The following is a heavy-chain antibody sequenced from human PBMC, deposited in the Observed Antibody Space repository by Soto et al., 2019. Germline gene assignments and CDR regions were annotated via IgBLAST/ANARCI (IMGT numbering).Heavy chain of an antibody. V-gene: IGHV1-69*13. Sequence: GPPVKVSCKASGGTFSSYAISWVRQAPGQGLEWMGGIIPIFGTANYAQKFQGRVTITADESTSTAYMELSSLRSEDTAVYYCAASFWSGYHSYNWFDPWGQGTQVTVSS. D-gene: IGHD3-3*01. J-gene: IGHJ5*02. CDR1: GGTFSSYA. CDR3: AASFWSGYHSYNWFDP. CDR2: IIPIFGTA.